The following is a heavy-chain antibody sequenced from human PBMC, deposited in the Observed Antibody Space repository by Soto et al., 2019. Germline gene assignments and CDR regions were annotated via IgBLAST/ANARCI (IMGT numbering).Heavy chain of an antibody. J-gene: IGHJ4*02. CDR1: GYTFTSYY. CDR2: INPSGGST. D-gene: IGHD2-8*01. V-gene: IGHV1-46*01. CDR3: ARVAPEHQVGYCTNGVCPAAS. Sequence: ASVKVSCKASGYTFTSYYMHWVRQAPGQGLEWMGIINPSGGSTSYAQKFQGRVTMTRDTSTSTVYMELSSLRPEDTAVYYCARVAPEHQVGYCTNGVCPAASWGQGTLVTVSS.